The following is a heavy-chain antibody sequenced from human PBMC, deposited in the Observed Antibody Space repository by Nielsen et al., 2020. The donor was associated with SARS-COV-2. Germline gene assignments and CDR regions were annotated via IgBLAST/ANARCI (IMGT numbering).Heavy chain of an antibody. CDR2: IFPGDSDT. Sequence: GESLKISCKASGYTFSNYWIGWVRQMPGKGLDWMGIIFPGDSDTRYSPSFQGQVTISADKSISTAYLQWSSLKASDTARYYCAREGQDDSGTERHGMDVWGQGTTVTVSS. D-gene: IGHD3-10*01. CDR1: GYTFSNYW. V-gene: IGHV5-51*01. CDR3: AREGQDDSGTERHGMDV. J-gene: IGHJ6*02.